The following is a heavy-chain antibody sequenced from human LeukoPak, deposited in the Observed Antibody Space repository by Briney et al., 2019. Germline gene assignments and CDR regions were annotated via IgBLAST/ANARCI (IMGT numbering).Heavy chain of an antibody. V-gene: IGHV4-59*12. CDR3: ARRDHCSSTSCHFDY. CDR2: MYYSGSP. D-gene: IGHD2-2*01. Sequence: SETLSLTCTVSGGSISSYYWTWIRQPPGKGLEWVGNMYYSGSPNYNPSLKSRVTISVDTSKNQFSLKLSSVTAADTAVYYCARRDHCSSTSCHFDYWGQGTLVTVSS. CDR1: GGSISSYY. J-gene: IGHJ4*02.